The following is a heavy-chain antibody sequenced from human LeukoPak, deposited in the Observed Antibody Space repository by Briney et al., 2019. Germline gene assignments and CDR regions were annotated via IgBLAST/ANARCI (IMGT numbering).Heavy chain of an antibody. CDR3: ARASNVGGVWGSYRP. CDR1: GYTFTSYA. Sequence: ASVKVSCKSSGYTFTSYAMNWVRQAPGQGLEWMGWINTNTGNPTYAQGFTGRFVFSLDTSVSTAYLQIRSLKAEDTAVYYCARASNVGGVWGSYRPWGQGTLVTVSS. CDR2: INTNTGNP. D-gene: IGHD3-16*02. J-gene: IGHJ5*02. V-gene: IGHV7-4-1*01.